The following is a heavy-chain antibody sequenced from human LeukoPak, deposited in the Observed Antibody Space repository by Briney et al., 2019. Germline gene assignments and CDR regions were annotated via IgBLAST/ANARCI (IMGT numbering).Heavy chain of an antibody. CDR3: ARGRGGITIFGVVDNWFDP. Sequence: PSETLSLTCAVYGGSFSGYYWSWIRQPPGKGLEWIGEINHSGSTNYNPSLKSRVTISVDTSKNQFSLKLSSVTAADTAVYYCARGRGGITIFGVVDNWFDPWGQGTLVTVSS. CDR1: GGSFSGYY. V-gene: IGHV4-34*01. D-gene: IGHD3-3*01. CDR2: INHSGST. J-gene: IGHJ5*02.